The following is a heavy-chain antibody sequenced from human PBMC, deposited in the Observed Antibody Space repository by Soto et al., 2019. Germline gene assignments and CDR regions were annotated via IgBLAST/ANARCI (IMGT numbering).Heavy chain of an antibody. CDR3: ARLKGGYSSSFGFYYFDY. J-gene: IGHJ4*02. D-gene: IGHD6-13*01. CDR2: IYHSGST. CDR1: GGSISSSNW. Sequence: SETLSLTCAVSGGSISSSNWWSWVRQPPGKGLEWIGGIYHSGSTNYNPSLKSRVTISVDTSKNQFSLKLSSVTAADTAVYYCARLKGGYSSSFGFYYFDYWGQGTLVTVP. V-gene: IGHV4-4*02.